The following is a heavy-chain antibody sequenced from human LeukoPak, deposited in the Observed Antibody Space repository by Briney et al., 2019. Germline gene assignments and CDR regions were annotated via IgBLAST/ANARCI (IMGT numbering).Heavy chain of an antibody. Sequence: ASVKVSCKASGYTFTNYGISWVRQAPGQGFEWMGWISGYNGNTNYAQKFQGRVTMTTDTSTSTAYMELSSLRSEDTAVYYCARDNDSRDPPHFDYWGQGTLVTVSS. V-gene: IGHV1-18*01. CDR1: GYTFTNYG. D-gene: IGHD3-16*01. J-gene: IGHJ4*02. CDR3: ARDNDSRDPPHFDY. CDR2: ISGYNGNT.